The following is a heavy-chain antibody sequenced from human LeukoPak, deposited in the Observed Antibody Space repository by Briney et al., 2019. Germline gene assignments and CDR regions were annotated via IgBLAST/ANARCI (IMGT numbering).Heavy chain of an antibody. CDR2: INASGGST. J-gene: IGHJ4*02. Sequence: ASLKVSCKASGYTFTSYYMHSVPHAPEQGLEWMGIINASGGSTSYAQKFEGRVTMTRDTSTSTVYMALSSLRCEDTALYYCARDYRVVATITSGYFDYWGQGTLVTVSS. CDR1: GYTFTSYY. D-gene: IGHD5-12*01. CDR3: ARDYRVVATITSGYFDY. V-gene: IGHV1-46*01.